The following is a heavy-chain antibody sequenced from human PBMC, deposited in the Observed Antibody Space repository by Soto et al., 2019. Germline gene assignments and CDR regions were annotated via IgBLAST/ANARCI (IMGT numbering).Heavy chain of an antibody. V-gene: IGHV3-30*18. D-gene: IGHD6-13*01. Sequence: VQLVESGGGLVQPGGSLRLSCAASGFTFSSYGMHWVRQAPGKGLEWVTVISFDGSNKYYADSVKGRFTISRDNSKNTLYLQMNNLRPDDTAVYYCAKDREPYSSRWPYYWGQGTLVTVSS. CDR3: AKDREPYSSRWPYY. CDR2: ISFDGSNK. CDR1: GFTFSSYG. J-gene: IGHJ4*02.